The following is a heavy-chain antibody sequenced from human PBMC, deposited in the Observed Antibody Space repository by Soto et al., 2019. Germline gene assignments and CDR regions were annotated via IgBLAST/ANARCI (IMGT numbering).Heavy chain of an antibody. D-gene: IGHD4-17*01. CDR2: ISSSSSYI. CDR1: GFTFSSYS. J-gene: IGHJ4*02. CDR3: ARDLLGPYGDQYYFDY. V-gene: IGHV3-21*01. Sequence: GGSLRLSCAASGFTFSSYSMNWVRQAPGKGLEWVSSISSSSSYIYYADSVKGRFTISRDNAKNSLYLQMNSLRAEDTAVYYCARDLLGPYGDQYYFDYWGQGTLVTVSS.